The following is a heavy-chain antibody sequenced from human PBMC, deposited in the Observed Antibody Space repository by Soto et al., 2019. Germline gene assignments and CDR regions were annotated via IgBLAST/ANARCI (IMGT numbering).Heavy chain of an antibody. D-gene: IGHD2-8*01. CDR1: GLTFSTYW. CDR2: IFGDGSIT. Sequence: VGSLRLSCEASGLTFSTYWRHWFRQHRGKGLEWVSRIFGDGSITNYADSVKGRSTVSRDNAKNTLYLHMSSLRVDDTAVYDCTRLQSAEAGPLIWGQGTLVTVSS. CDR3: TRLQSAEAGPLI. J-gene: IGHJ4*02. V-gene: IGHV3-74*01.